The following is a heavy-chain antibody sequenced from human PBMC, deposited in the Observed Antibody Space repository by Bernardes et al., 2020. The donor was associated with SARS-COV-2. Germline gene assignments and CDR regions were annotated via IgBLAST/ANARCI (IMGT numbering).Heavy chain of an antibody. CDR1: GFTFDDFA. CDR2: ISLTRRSI. CDR3: AKDYETGELGIAVEGYCGH. D-gene: IGHD6-19*01. V-gene: IGHV3-9*01. J-gene: IGHJ4*02. Sequence: SLRLSCAASGFTFDDFAMHWVRHSPGKGLEWVSGISLTRRSIGYAASVKCRFPISRDNAKNSLYLQMNSLRPDDTALYYCAKDYETGELGIAVEGYCGHWGQGTLVTVSS.